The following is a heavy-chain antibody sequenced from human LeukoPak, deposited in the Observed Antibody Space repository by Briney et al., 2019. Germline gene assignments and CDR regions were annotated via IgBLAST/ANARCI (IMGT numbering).Heavy chain of an antibody. CDR2: IIPIFGIA. CDR3: ASTDSSGYYKERFDY. CDR1: GGTFSSYA. V-gene: IGHV1-69*04. J-gene: IGHJ4*02. D-gene: IGHD3-22*01. Sequence: SVKVSCKASGGTFSSYAISWVRQAPGQGLEWMGRIIPIFGIANYAQKFQGRVTITADKSTSTAYMELSSLRSEDTAVYYCASTDSSGYYKERFDYWGQGTLVSVSS.